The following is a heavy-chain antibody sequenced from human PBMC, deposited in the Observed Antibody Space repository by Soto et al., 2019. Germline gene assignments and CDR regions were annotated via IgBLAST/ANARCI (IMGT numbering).Heavy chain of an antibody. Sequence: ASVKVSCKASGYTFTSYGISWVRQAPGQGLEWMGWISAYNGNTNYAQKFQGRVTITADESTSTAYMELSSLRSEDTAVYYCARDHFSKSDYYYYGMDVWGQGTTVTVSS. CDR3: ARDHFSKSDYYYYGMDV. D-gene: IGHD4-4*01. CDR1: GYTFTSYG. V-gene: IGHV1-18*01. CDR2: ISAYNGNT. J-gene: IGHJ6*02.